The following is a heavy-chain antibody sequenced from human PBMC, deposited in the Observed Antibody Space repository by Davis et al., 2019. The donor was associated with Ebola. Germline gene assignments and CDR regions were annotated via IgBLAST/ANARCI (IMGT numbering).Heavy chain of an antibody. V-gene: IGHV1-18*04. Sequence: ASVKVSCKASRYTFTDYYLHWVRRAPGQGLEWLGWISAYNGATDYAQILQGRVTMTIDTSTSTVYMEMRSLRSDDTAVYYCARIMTTGWPFDGLDIWGQGTMVTVSS. CDR2: ISAYNGAT. CDR3: ARIMTTGWPFDGLDI. J-gene: IGHJ3*02. CDR1: RYTFTDYY. D-gene: IGHD6-19*01.